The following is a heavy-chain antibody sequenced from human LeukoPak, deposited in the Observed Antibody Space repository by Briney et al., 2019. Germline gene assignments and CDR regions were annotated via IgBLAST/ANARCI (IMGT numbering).Heavy chain of an antibody. J-gene: IGHJ4*02. D-gene: IGHD6-19*01. CDR3: TTDLLTLYSSGWYYFDY. CDR1: GFTFSNAW. Sequence: PGGSLRLSCAASGFTFSNAWMSWVRQAPGKGLEWVGRIRSKTDGSTTDYAAAVKGRFTISRDDSKNTLYLQMNSLKTEDTAVYYCTTDLLTLYSSGWYYFDYWGQGTLVTVSS. V-gene: IGHV3-15*01. CDR2: IRSKTDGSTT.